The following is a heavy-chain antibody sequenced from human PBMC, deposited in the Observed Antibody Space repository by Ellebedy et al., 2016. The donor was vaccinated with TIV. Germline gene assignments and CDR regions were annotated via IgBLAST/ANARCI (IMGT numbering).Heavy chain of an antibody. CDR3: ARDVAPVGQVTFDC. CDR1: GFIFSGSW. Sequence: GESLKISCAASGFIFSGSWMTWVRQAPGKGLEWVANINQDGIDEYYVDSVKGRFTISRDNAKNSLYLQMNSLRAEDTAMYYCARDVAPVGQVTFDCWGQGTLVTVSS. CDR2: INQDGIDE. V-gene: IGHV3-7*03. J-gene: IGHJ4*02. D-gene: IGHD2-21*02.